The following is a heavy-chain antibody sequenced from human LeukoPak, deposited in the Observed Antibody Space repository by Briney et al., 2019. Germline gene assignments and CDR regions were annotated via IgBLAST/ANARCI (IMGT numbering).Heavy chain of an antibody. V-gene: IGHV4-4*02. CDR1: VGSISSSNW. Sequence: SGTLSLTCAVSVGSISSSNWWSWVRQPPGKGLEWIGEIYHSGSTNYNPSLKSRVTISVDKSKNQFSLKLSSVTAADTAVYYCATRLYSSGPAGEVYFDYWGQGTLVTVSS. CDR2: IYHSGST. J-gene: IGHJ4*02. D-gene: IGHD6-19*01. CDR3: ATRLYSSGPAGEVYFDY.